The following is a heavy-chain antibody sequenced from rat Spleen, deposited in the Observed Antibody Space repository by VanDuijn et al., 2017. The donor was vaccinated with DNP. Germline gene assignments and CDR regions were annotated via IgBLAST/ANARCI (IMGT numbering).Heavy chain of an antibody. Sequence: EVQLVESGGGLVQPGRSMTLSCAASGFSVIDYYMAWVRQAQSTGLEWVASISTGRGTTYYRDSVTGRLTISRDNAKNTLDLKVDSLRSEDTAPYYCARHMVTGPYYAMDVWGQGISVTVSS. CDR2: ISTGRGTT. J-gene: IGHJ4*01. D-gene: IGHD1-12*03. V-gene: IGHV5-25*01. CDR1: GFSVIDYY. CDR3: ARHMVTGPYYAMDV.